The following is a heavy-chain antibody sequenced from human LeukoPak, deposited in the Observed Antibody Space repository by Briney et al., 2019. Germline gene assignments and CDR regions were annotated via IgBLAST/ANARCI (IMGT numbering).Heavy chain of an antibody. CDR3: ARGPPRSCSSTSCLRRYFDS. CDR2: INHSGST. D-gene: IGHD2-2*01. Sequence: PSETLSLTCAVYGGSFSGYYWSWIRQPPGKGLEWIGEINHSGSTNYNPSLKSRVTIPVDTSKNQFSLKLSSVPAADTAVYYCARGPPRSCSSTSCLRRYFDSWGQGTLVTVSS. CDR1: GGSFSGYY. V-gene: IGHV4-34*01. J-gene: IGHJ4*02.